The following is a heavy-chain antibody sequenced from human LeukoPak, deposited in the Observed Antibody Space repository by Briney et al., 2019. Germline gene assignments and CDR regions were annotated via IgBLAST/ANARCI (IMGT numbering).Heavy chain of an antibody. CDR3: ARDRRGGIAAAVNWFDP. D-gene: IGHD6-13*01. CDR2: INPNSGGT. J-gene: IGHJ5*02. Sequence: ASVKVSCKASGYTFTSYGISWVRQAPGQGLEWMGRINPNSGGTNYAQKFQGRVTMTRDTSISTAYMELSRLRSDDTAVYYCARDRRGGIAAAVNWFDPWGQGTLVTASS. V-gene: IGHV1-2*06. CDR1: GYTFTSYG.